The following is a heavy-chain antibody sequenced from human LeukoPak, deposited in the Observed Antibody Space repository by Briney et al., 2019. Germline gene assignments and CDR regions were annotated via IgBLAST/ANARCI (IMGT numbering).Heavy chain of an antibody. J-gene: IGHJ4*02. CDR3: ARDSEYYFDY. CDR2: IYYSGST. Sequence: SETLSLTCTVSGGSISSSTYYWGWIRQPPGKGLEWIGYIYYSGSTNYNPSLKSRVTISVDTSKNQFSLKLSSVTAADTAVYYCARDSEYYFDYWGQGTLVTVSS. CDR1: GGSISSSTYY. V-gene: IGHV4-61*05.